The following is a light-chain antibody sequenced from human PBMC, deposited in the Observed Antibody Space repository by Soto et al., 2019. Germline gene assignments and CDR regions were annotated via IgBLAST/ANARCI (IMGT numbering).Light chain of an antibody. J-gene: IGKJ2*01. CDR1: QPFSNNY. CDR2: GAF. V-gene: IGKV3-20*01. CDR3: HQYGNSPRT. Sequence: EIVLTQSPGALSLSPGEGATLSCRASQPFSNNYLAWYQQRPGQAPRLLIFGAFNRATGIPDRFSGSGSGTDFTLTINRLEPEDFAVYYCHQYGNSPRTFGQGTKLAIK.